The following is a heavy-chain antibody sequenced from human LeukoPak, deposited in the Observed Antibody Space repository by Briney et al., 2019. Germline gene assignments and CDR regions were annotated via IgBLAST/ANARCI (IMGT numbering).Heavy chain of an antibody. Sequence: SETLSLTCNVSGYPLTSGHTWGWIRQPPGMGLEWVGIMSHAGTTHYNPSLESRVRISADSSKNQFSLMLSSVTAADTALYYCFWVYHDILTLSYQVEYWGQGSLVTVSS. D-gene: IGHD3-9*01. CDR2: MSHAGTT. CDR1: GYPLTSGHT. V-gene: IGHV4-38-2*02. CDR3: FWVYHDILTLSYQVEY. J-gene: IGHJ4*02.